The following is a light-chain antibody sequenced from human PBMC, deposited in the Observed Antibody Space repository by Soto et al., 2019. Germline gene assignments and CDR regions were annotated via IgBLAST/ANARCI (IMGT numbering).Light chain of an antibody. CDR2: RDS. CDR1: NIGSKN. Sequence: SYELTQPLSVSVALGQTARITCGGNNIGSKNVHWYQQKPGQAPVLVIYRDSNRPSGIPERLYGSNSGNTATLTISRAQAGDEADYYCQVWDSSTARVFGGGTKLTVL. V-gene: IGLV3-9*01. J-gene: IGLJ3*02. CDR3: QVWDSSTARV.